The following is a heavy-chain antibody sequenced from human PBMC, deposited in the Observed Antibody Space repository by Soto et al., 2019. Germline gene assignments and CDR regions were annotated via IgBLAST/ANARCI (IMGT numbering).Heavy chain of an antibody. CDR3: AALSYYDYVWGSYRSDY. CDR1: GFTFTSSA. V-gene: IGHV1-58*01. J-gene: IGHJ4*02. CDR2: IVVGSGNT. D-gene: IGHD3-16*02. Sequence: ASVKVSCKASGFTFTSSAVQWVLQARGQRLEWIGWIVVGSGNTNYAQKFQERVTITRDMSTSTAYMELSSLRSEDTAVYYCAALSYYDYVWGSYRSDYWGQGTLVTVSS.